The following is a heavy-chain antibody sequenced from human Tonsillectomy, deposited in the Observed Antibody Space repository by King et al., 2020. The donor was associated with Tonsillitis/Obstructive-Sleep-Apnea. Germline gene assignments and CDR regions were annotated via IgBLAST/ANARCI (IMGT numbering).Heavy chain of an antibody. V-gene: IGHV5-10-1*03. CDR3: AIRAYCGGDCYALYAFDI. D-gene: IGHD2-21*02. CDR2: IDPSDSYT. Sequence: VQLVESGAAVKKPGESLRISCKGSGYSFTSYWISWVRQMPGKGLEWMGRIDPSDSYTNYSPSFQGHVTISADKSISTAYLQWRSLKATDTAMYYCAIRAYCGGDCYALYAFDIWGQGTMVTVSS. CDR1: GYSFTSYW. J-gene: IGHJ3*02.